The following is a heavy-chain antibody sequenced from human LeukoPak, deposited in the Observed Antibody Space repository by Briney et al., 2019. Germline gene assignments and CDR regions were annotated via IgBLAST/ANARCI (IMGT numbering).Heavy chain of an antibody. D-gene: IGHD3-3*01. CDR3: ARGSHTIITIFGVVIKSWFDP. CDR2: IYYSGTT. CDR1: GGSISNSYYY. Sequence: PSETLSLTCTVSGGSISNSYYYWGWTRQPPGEALEWIGSIYYSGTTYYKPSLKSRVTISVDTSKNQFSLKLSSVTAADTAVYYCARGSHTIITIFGVVIKSWFDPWGQGTLVTVSS. V-gene: IGHV4-39*01. J-gene: IGHJ5*02.